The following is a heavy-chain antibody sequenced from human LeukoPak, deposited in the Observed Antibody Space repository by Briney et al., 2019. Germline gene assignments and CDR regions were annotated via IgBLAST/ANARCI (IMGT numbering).Heavy chain of an antibody. CDR2: INPKSGGP. D-gene: IGHD6-6*01. V-gene: IGHV1-2*02. J-gene: IGHJ4*02. CDR1: GYSFSDYY. Sequence: SSVKVSCKAAGYSFSDYYMHWVRQAPGQGLEWMGWINPKSGGPNYAQKFQGRVTMTGDTSITTAYMELSGLTSDDTAVYYCAALDVPLDYRGQGTLVTVSS. CDR3: AALDVPLDY.